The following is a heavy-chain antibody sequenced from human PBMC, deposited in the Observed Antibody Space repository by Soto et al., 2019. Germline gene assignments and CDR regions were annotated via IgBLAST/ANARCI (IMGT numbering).Heavy chain of an antibody. D-gene: IGHD2-15*01. CDR2: IRSSSSYT. J-gene: IGHJ4*02. Sequence: QVQLVESGGGLVKPGGSLRLSCAASGFTFSDYYRSWIRQAPGKRLEWVSYIRSSSSYTNYADSVKGRFTISRDNDKNSLYLQMNSLRAEDTAVYYCARSSCSGGSCYPSFDYWGQGTLVTVSS. V-gene: IGHV3-11*05. CDR1: GFTFSDYY. CDR3: ARSSCSGGSCYPSFDY.